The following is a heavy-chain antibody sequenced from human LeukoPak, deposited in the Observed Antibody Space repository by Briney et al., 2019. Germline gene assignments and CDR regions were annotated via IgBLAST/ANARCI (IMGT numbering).Heavy chain of an antibody. CDR3: ARRITMVRGAFDFGY. D-gene: IGHD3-10*01. Sequence: GASVKVSCKASGYTFTSYDINWVRQATGQGLEWMGWMNPNSGNTGYAQKFQGRVTMTRNTSISTAYMELSSLRSEDTAVYYCARRITMVRGAFDFGYWGQGTLVTVSS. CDR1: GYTFTSYD. J-gene: IGHJ4*02. CDR2: MNPNSGNT. V-gene: IGHV1-8*01.